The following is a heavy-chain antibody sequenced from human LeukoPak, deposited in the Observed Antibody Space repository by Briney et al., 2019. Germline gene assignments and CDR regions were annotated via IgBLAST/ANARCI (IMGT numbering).Heavy chain of an antibody. V-gene: IGHV3-23*01. CDR3: AKGYYDYVWGSYYFDY. CDR2: ISGTGGST. J-gene: IGHJ4*02. CDR1: GFTFNQYA. D-gene: IGHD3-16*01. Sequence: GGSLRLSCAASGFTFNQYAMNWVRQAPGKGLEWVSVISGTGGSTYYADSVRGRFAISRDNSNNTVYLQMNSLRAEDTAVYYCAKGYYDYVWGSYYFDYWGQGTLVTVSS.